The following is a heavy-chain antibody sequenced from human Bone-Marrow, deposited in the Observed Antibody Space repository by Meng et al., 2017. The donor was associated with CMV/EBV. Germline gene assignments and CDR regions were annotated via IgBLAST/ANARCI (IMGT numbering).Heavy chain of an antibody. Sequence: GESLKISCEASGFAFSNAWMSWVRQAPGKGLEWVGRIISKSDGGTTDYAAPVKDRFTISRDDSKNTLYLQVNSLKTEDTAVYYCAKEGAGLTGNFDYWGQGTLVTVSS. V-gene: IGHV3-15*01. CDR1: GFAFSNAW. CDR2: IISKSDGGTT. D-gene: IGHD1-20*01. CDR3: AKEGAGLTGNFDY. J-gene: IGHJ4*02.